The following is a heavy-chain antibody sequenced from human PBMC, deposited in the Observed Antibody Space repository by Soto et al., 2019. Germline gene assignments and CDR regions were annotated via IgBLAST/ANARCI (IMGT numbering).Heavy chain of an antibody. Sequence: QVQLVQSGAEVKKPGASVKVSCKASGYTFTSYGISWVRRAPGQWLEWMGWISTYNVNTNYAQKLQGRVNMTTDTSTSTAYMALSSLTYDDTAVYYCARRSADSDYWGQGTLVTVSA. D-gene: IGHD6-13*01. V-gene: IGHV1-18*01. CDR2: ISTYNVNT. CDR3: ARRSADSDY. CDR1: GYTFTSYG. J-gene: IGHJ4*02.